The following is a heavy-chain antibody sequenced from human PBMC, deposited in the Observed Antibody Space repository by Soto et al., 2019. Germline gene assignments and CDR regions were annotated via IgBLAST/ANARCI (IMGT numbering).Heavy chain of an antibody. CDR1: GFTFSNYG. CDR2: IWYDGNNK. V-gene: IGHV3-33*01. Sequence: PGGSLRLSCAASGFTFSNYGMHWVRQAPGKGLEWVAVIWYDGNNKYYADSVKGRFTISRDNSNNTLYVQMTSLRAEDTAVYYCARELHSLLDYWGQGTLVTVSS. D-gene: IGHD2-21*01. J-gene: IGHJ4*02. CDR3: ARELHSLLDY.